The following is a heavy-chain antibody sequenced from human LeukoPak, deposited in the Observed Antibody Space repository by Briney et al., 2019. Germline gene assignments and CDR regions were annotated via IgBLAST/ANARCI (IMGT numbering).Heavy chain of an antibody. CDR2: ISGSGGGT. D-gene: IGHD3-22*01. CDR1: GFTFSSYA. Sequence: PGGSLRLSCAASGFTFSSYAINWVRQAPGKGLEWVSGISGSGGGTYYADPVKGRFTISRDNSKNTLYLQMNSLRAEDTAVYYCAKGGGAYYSDSSTYSAPFEHWGQGTLVTVSS. V-gene: IGHV3-23*01. CDR3: AKGGGAYYSDSSTYSAPFEH. J-gene: IGHJ4*02.